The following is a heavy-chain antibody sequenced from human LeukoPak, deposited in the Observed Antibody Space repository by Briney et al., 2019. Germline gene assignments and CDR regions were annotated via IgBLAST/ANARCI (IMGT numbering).Heavy chain of an antibody. CDR3: ARGTSAPAAIKPDY. Sequence: GGSLRLSCAAAGFTFSSYAMHWVRQAPGNGLEGGAVISYDGSNKYYADSVKGRFTVARDTSKTTLYLQMNSLRAEDTAVYYCARGTSAPAAIKPDYWGQGTLVTVSS. V-gene: IGHV3-30*04. CDR2: ISYDGSNK. J-gene: IGHJ4*02. CDR1: GFTFSSYA. D-gene: IGHD2-2*01.